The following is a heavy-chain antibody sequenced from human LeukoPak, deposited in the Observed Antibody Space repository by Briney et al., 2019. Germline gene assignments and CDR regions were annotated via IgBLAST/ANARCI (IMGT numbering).Heavy chain of an antibody. D-gene: IGHD6-19*01. Sequence: GGSLRLSCAASGFTFSIYGMHWARQAPGKGLEWVALISYDGINKYYADSVKGRFTISRDNSKNTLYLQMNSLRADDTAVYYCAKAAEYSRGWFPFDYWGQGTLVTVSS. V-gene: IGHV3-30*18. CDR2: ISYDGINK. CDR3: AKAAEYSRGWFPFDY. J-gene: IGHJ4*02. CDR1: GFTFSIYG.